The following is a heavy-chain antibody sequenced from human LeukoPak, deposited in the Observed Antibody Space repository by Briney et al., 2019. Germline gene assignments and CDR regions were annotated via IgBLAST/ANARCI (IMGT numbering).Heavy chain of an antibody. Sequence: ASVKVSCKASGYTFTSYYMHWVRQAPGQGLEWMGIINPSGGSTSYAQKFQGRVTMTRDTSTSTVYMEPSSLRSEDTAVYYCARDRRIAARLGPGPDAFDIWGQGTMVTVSS. V-gene: IGHV1-46*01. D-gene: IGHD6-6*01. J-gene: IGHJ3*02. CDR2: INPSGGST. CDR1: GYTFTSYY. CDR3: ARDRRIAARLGPGPDAFDI.